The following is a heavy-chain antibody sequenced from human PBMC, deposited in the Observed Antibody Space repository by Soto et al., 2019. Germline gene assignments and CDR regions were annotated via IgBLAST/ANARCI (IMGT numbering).Heavy chain of an antibody. CDR3: ARVVTVVKSFHYWYFDL. J-gene: IGHJ2*01. CDR2: IIPIFGTT. CDR1: GGTFSSYA. V-gene: IGHV1-69*12. Sequence: QVQLVQSGAEVKKPGSSVTVSCKASGGTFSSYAISWVRQAPGQGLEWMGGIIPIFGTTNYAQKFQGRVTITADESTSPAYMELNSLRSEDTAVYYCARVVTVVKSFHYWYFDLWGRGTLVTVSS. D-gene: IGHD2-15*01.